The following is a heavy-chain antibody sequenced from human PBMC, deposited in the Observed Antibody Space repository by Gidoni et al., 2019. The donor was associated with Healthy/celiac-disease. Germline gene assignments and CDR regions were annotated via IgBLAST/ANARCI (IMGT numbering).Heavy chain of an antibody. Sequence: QVQLQESGPGLVKPSQTLSLTCTVSGCSISSGSYSWSWLRQPAGKGLEWIGRIYTRWSTNYNPSLKSRVTISVDTSKNQFSLKLSSVTAADTAVYYCAREPSSNLLMFDYWGQGTLVTVSS. CDR3: AREPSSNLLMFDY. CDR1: GCSISSGSYS. D-gene: IGHD6-13*01. V-gene: IGHV4-61*02. CDR2: IYTRWST. J-gene: IGHJ4*02.